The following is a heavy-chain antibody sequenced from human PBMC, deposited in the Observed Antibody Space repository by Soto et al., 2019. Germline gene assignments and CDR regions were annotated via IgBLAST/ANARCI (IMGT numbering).Heavy chain of an antibody. CDR1: GITFSSYA. V-gene: IGHV3-23*01. CDR3: AKDRKENSSWYSGYFDY. J-gene: IGHJ4*02. CDR2: ISGGGGST. Sequence: EVQLLESGGGLVQPGVSLRISCAAAGITFSSYAMSWVRQAPGKGLEWVSSISGGGGSTYYADSVKGRFTISRDNSENTLDLQMNSLRSEDTAVYYCAKDRKENSSWYSGYFDYWGQGTLVTVSS. D-gene: IGHD6-13*01.